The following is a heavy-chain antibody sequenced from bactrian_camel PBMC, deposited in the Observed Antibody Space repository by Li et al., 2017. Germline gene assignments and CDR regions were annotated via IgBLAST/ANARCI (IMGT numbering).Heavy chain of an antibody. V-gene: IGHV3S53*01. CDR1: GTINNNLC. D-gene: IGHD5*01. CDR2: IRAGVSP. Sequence: HVQLVESGGGSVETGGSLTLSCEASGTINNNLCMGWFREAPGKVREGVATIRAGVSPYVVDSVKGRFTISQDSAKNTVLLQMNNLKPEDTATYYCNIGLCGTWPPGQDNYWGQGTQVTVS. J-gene: IGHJ4*01. CDR3: NIGLCGTWPPGQDNY.